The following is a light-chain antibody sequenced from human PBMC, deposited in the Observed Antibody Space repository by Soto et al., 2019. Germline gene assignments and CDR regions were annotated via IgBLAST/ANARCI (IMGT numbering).Light chain of an antibody. V-gene: IGKV3-15*01. CDR3: QQYDNWWT. J-gene: IGKJ1*01. Sequence: EIVMTQSPATLSVSPGERATLSCRASQSVSSNFAWYQQKPGQAPRVLIYAASTRATGIPDRLSGSGSGTEFTLTISSLHSEDSGVYYCQQYDNWWTFGQGTEVDIK. CDR2: AAS. CDR1: QSVSSN.